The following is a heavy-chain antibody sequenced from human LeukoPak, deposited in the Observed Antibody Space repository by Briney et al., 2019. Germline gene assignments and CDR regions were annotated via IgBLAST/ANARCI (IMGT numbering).Heavy chain of an antibody. Sequence: GGSLRLSCAASGFTFSSYWMSWVRQAPGKGLEWVANIKEDGSEGYYVDSVKGRFTISRDNAKNSLYLQMNSLTAADTAVYYCARLDSSSWYTHFDYWGQGTLVTVSS. CDR1: GFTFSSYW. CDR3: ARLDSSSWYTHFDY. D-gene: IGHD6-13*01. V-gene: IGHV3-7*03. J-gene: IGHJ4*02. CDR2: IKEDGSEG.